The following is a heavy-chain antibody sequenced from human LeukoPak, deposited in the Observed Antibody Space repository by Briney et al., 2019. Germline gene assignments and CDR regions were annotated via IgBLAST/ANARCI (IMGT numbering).Heavy chain of an antibody. CDR2: IYSSGNT. D-gene: IGHD3-22*01. CDR3: ARGGWYYDSSGYYYFDY. J-gene: IGHJ4*02. Sequence: PSETLSLTCAVSGASISSSNYYWGWVRQSPGKGLEWIGNIYSSGNTYYNASLKSRVTMYIDMSKNQFSLKLSSVTAADTAVYYCARGGWYYDSSGYYYFDYWGQGTLVTVSS. CDR1: GASISSSNYY. V-gene: IGHV4-39*01.